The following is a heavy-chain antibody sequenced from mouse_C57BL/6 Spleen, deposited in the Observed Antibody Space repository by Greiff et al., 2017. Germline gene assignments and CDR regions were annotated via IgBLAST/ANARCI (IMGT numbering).Heavy chain of an antibody. CDR2: IRNKANNHAT. CDR3: TRLRLGYAMDD. CDR1: GFTFSDAW. D-gene: IGHD2-4*01. Sequence: EVKLVESGGGLVQPGGSMKLSCAASGFTFSDAWMDWVRQSPEKGLEWVAEIRNKANNHATYYAESVQGSFTISRDDSKSSVYLQMNSLRAEDTGIYYCTRLRLGYAMDDWGQGTSVTVSS. J-gene: IGHJ4*01. V-gene: IGHV6-6*01.